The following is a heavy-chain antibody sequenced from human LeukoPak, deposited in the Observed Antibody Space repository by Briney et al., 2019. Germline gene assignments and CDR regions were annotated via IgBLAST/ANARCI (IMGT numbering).Heavy chain of an antibody. Sequence: SVKVSCKASGFTFTSSAVQWVRQARGQRLEWIGWIVVGSGNTNYAQKFQERVTITRDMSTSTAYMELRSLRSEDTAVYYCAAGPTYSSSWGYWGQGTLVTVSS. CDR1: GFTFTSSA. CDR3: AAGPTYSSSWGY. CDR2: IVVGSGNT. V-gene: IGHV1-58*01. D-gene: IGHD6-13*01. J-gene: IGHJ4*02.